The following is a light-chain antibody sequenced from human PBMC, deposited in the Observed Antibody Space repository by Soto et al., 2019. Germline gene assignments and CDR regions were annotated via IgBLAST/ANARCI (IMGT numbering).Light chain of an antibody. Sequence: EIVLTQSPATLSLSPGERATLSCRASQSVSSYLAWYQQKPGQAPRLLIYDASNRATGIPARFSGSGSGTDCTLTISSLGPEDFAVYYCQQRSNWPPLTYGGGTKVDIK. CDR3: QQRSNWPPLT. CDR2: DAS. CDR1: QSVSSY. V-gene: IGKV3-11*01. J-gene: IGKJ4*01.